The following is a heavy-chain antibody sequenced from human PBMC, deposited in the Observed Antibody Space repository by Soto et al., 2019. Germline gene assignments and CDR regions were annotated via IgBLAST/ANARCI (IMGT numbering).Heavy chain of an antibody. CDR2: IIPVFAST. CDR1: GGTFRTYA. CDR3: ASLLMTAESPHDAFDI. J-gene: IGHJ3*02. D-gene: IGHD2-21*02. Sequence: QVQLVQSGADVKQPGSSVKVSCKTSGGTFRTYAITWVRQAPGQGLEWMGGIIPVFASTNYAQKFQGRVTITADESTRTAYMELSSLRSEDTAVYYCASLLMTAESPHDAFDIWGQGTMVTVSA. V-gene: IGHV1-69*01.